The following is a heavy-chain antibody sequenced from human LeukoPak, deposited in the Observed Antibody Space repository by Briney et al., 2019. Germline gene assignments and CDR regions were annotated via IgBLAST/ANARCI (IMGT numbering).Heavy chain of an antibody. D-gene: IGHD3-22*01. Sequence: SETLSLTCTVSGGSISSYYWRWIRQPPGKGLEWIGYIYYSGSTNYNPSLKSRVTISVDTSKNQFSLKLSSVTAADTAVYYCARSPMTKSYYFDYWGQGTLVTVSS. V-gene: IGHV4-59*01. CDR2: IYYSGST. CDR3: ARSPMTKSYYFDY. J-gene: IGHJ4*02. CDR1: GGSISSYY.